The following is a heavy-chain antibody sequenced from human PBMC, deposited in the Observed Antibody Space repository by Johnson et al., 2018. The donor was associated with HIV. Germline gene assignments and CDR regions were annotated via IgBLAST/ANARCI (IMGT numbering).Heavy chain of an antibody. CDR3: TTMSALWFGDIHVFGDGFDI. Sequence: MQLVESGGGVVQPGGSLRLSCAASGFTVSSNYMSWVRQAPGKGLEWVGRVKSKTDGGTIDYAAAVKGRFIISRDDSKNTLYMQMNGLKTEDTAMYYCTTMSALWFGDIHVFGDGFDIWGQGTMVTVSS. V-gene: IGHV3-15*01. J-gene: IGHJ3*02. D-gene: IGHD3-10*01. CDR1: GFTVSSNY. CDR2: VKSKTDGGTI.